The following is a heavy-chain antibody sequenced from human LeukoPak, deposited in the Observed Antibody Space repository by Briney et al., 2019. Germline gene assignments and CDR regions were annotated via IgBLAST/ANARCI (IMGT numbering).Heavy chain of an antibody. Sequence: GGSLRLSCAASGFTFSSYWMHWVRQAPGKGLVWVSRISTDASSTTYADSVKGRFTISRDNAKNSLYLQMNSLRAEDTAVYYCAREVFGGSYNYFDYWGQGTLVTVSS. CDR1: GFTFSSYW. J-gene: IGHJ4*02. D-gene: IGHD1-26*01. V-gene: IGHV3-74*01. CDR2: ISTDASST. CDR3: AREVFGGSYNYFDY.